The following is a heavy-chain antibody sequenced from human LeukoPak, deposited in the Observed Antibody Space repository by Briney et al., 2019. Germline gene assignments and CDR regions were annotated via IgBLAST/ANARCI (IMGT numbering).Heavy chain of an antibody. J-gene: IGHJ5*02. D-gene: IGHD6-13*01. CDR3: ARNSAAASRFAWFDP. Sequence: GASVKVSCKASGYTFTSYAMHWVRQAPGQRLEWMGWINAGNGNTKYSQKFQGRVTITRDTSASTAYTELSSLRSEDTAVYYCARNSAAASRFAWFDPWGQGTLVTVSS. V-gene: IGHV1-3*01. CDR1: GYTFTSYA. CDR2: INAGNGNT.